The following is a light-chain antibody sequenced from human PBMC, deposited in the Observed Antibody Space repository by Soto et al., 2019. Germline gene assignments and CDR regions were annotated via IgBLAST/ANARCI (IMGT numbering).Light chain of an antibody. CDR2: NNN. Sequence: QSVLTQPPSASGTPGQRVTISCSGSRSNIGNNALTWYQQFPGTAPKLLIYNNNQRPSGVPDRFSGSKSGTSASLAISGLQSEDESDYYCATWDDSLDARGVFGGGTTVTVL. CDR1: RSNIGNNA. J-gene: IGLJ3*02. V-gene: IGLV1-44*01. CDR3: ATWDDSLDARGV.